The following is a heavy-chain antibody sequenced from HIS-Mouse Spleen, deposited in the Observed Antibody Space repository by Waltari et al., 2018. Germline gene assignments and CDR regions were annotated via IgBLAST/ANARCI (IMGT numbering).Heavy chain of an antibody. J-gene: IGHJ2*01. CDR3: AREIPYSSSWYDWYFDL. D-gene: IGHD6-13*01. CDR2: IYYSGST. Sequence: QLQLQESGPGLVKPSETLSLTCTVPGGSLRSSSYYWGGIRQPQGKGLEWIGSIYYSGSTYYNPSLKSRVTISVDTSKNQFSLKLSSVTAADTAVYYCAREIPYSSSWYDWYFDLWGRGTLVTVSS. V-gene: IGHV4-39*07. CDR1: GGSLRSSSYY.